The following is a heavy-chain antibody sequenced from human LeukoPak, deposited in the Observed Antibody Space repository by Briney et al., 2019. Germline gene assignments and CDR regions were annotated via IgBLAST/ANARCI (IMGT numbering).Heavy chain of an antibody. J-gene: IGHJ4*02. CDR2: INPNSGGA. CDR1: GYTFTGYY. D-gene: IGHD4-11*01. V-gene: IGHV1-2*02. CDR3: ARDHPYSNFDY. Sequence: ASVKFSCNASGYTFTGYYMHWVRQATGQGLEWMGWINPNSGGANYAQKFQGRVTMTRDTSISTAYMELSRPRSDDTAVYYCARDHPYSNFDYWGQGTLVTVSS.